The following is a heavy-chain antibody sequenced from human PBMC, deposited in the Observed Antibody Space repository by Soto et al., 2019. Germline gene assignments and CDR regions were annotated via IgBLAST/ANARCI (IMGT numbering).Heavy chain of an antibody. CDR2: ISSSSSTM. Sequence: PGGSLRLSCAASGFTFSSYSMNWVRQAPGKGLEWVSYISSSSSTMYYADSVKGRFTISRDNAKNSLYLQMNSLRDEDTAVYYCARGPSAPNYDYYGMDVWGQGTTVTVSS. J-gene: IGHJ6*02. CDR3: ARGPSAPNYDYYGMDV. CDR1: GFTFSSYS. V-gene: IGHV3-48*02. D-gene: IGHD6-6*01.